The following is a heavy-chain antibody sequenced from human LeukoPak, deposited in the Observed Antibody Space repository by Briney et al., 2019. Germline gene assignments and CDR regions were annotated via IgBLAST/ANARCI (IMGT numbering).Heavy chain of an antibody. CDR1: GYSFGSFG. CDR2: ISAYKGDT. J-gene: IGHJ4*02. V-gene: IGHV1-18*01. Sequence: ASVRVSRKASGYSFGSFGINWVRQAPGQGLEWMGWISAYKGDTNYAQKLQGRVTMTTDTSTSTAYMDLRSLTSDDTAVYYCARGGYYGSVSFPDYWGQGTLVTVSS. D-gene: IGHD3-10*01. CDR3: ARGGYYGSVSFPDY.